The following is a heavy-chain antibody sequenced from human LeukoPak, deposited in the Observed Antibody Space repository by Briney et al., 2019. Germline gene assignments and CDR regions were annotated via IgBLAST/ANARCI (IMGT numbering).Heavy chain of an antibody. D-gene: IGHD3-10*01. J-gene: IGHJ5*02. CDR3: ARQSRFLWSGERRVQTNWFDP. V-gene: IGHV4-34*01. Sequence: ASETLSLTCAVYGGSFSGYYWSWIRQPPGKGLEWIGEINHSGSTNYNPSLKSRVTISVDTSKNQFSLKLSSVTAADTAVYYCARQSRFLWSGERRVQTNWFDPWGQGTLVTVSS. CDR2: INHSGST. CDR1: GGSFSGYY.